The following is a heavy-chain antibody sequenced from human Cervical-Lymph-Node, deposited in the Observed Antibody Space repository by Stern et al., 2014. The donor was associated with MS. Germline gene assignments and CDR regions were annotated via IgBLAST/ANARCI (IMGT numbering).Heavy chain of an antibody. D-gene: IGHD3-3*01. CDR3: ARTAAQLRFMEWHYYYGMDV. Sequence: QVTLRESGPALGKPTQTLTLPCAFSGFSLSTSGKCVTWIRQPPGKALEWLSLIDWDDDKYYSPSLKTRLTISKDTSKNQVVLTMTNMDPEDTGTYYCARTAAQLRFMEWHYYYGMDVWGQGTTVTVSS. CDR1: GFSLSTSGKC. J-gene: IGHJ6*02. CDR2: IDWDDDK. V-gene: IGHV2-70*01.